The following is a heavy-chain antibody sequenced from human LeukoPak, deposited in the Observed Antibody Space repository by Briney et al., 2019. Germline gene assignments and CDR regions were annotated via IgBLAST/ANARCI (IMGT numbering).Heavy chain of an antibody. CDR2: IIPIFGTA. D-gene: IGHD1-7*01. V-gene: IGHV1-69*05. CDR3: ARAGTTKSPHFDY. J-gene: IGHJ4*02. Sequence: SVKVSCKASGGTFSSYAISWVRQAPGQGLEWMGGIIPIFGTANYAQKFQGRVTITTDESTSTAYMELSSLRSEDTAVYYWARAGTTKSPHFDYWGQGTQVTVSS. CDR1: GGTFSSYA.